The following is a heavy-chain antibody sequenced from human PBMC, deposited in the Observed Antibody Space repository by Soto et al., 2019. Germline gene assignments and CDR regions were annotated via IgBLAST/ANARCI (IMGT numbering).Heavy chain of an antibody. CDR2: ISSSSSYI. J-gene: IGHJ6*03. CDR3: ARGSEAGLDYYYYMDV. D-gene: IGHD6-13*01. CDR1: GFTFSSYS. Sequence: GGSLRLSCAASGFTFSSYSMNWVRQAPGKGLEWVSSISSSSSYIYYADSVKGRFTISRDNAKNSLYLQMNSLRAEDTAVYYCARGSEAGLDYYYYMDVWGKGTTVTVSS. V-gene: IGHV3-21*01.